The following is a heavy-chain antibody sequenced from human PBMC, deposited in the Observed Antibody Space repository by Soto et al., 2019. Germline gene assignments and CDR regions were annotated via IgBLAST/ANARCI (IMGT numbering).Heavy chain of an antibody. CDR2: ISYDGSNK. Sequence: QVQLVESGGGVVQPGRSLRLSCAASGFTFSSYGMHWVRQAPGKGLEWVAVISYDGSNKYYADSVKVRFTISRDNSKNTLYLQMNSLRAEDTAVYYCAKAPYSGYEIDYWGQGTLVTVSS. CDR3: AKAPYSGYEIDY. J-gene: IGHJ4*02. CDR1: GFTFSSYG. D-gene: IGHD5-12*01. V-gene: IGHV3-30*18.